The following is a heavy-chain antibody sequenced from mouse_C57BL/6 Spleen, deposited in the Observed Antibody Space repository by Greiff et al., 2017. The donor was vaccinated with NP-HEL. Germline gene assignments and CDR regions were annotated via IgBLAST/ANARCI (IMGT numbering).Heavy chain of an antibody. CDR3: ARSRGYGNCYFEG. CDR2: INPSNGGT. D-gene: IGHD2-1*01. J-gene: IGHJ2*01. CDR1: GYTFTSYW. Sequence: QVHVKQPGAELVKPGASVKLSCKASGYTFTSYWMHWVKQRPGQGLEWIGNINPSNGGTNYNEKFKSKATLTVDTSSSTAYMQLSSLTSEDSAVYECARSRGYGNCYFEGWGKGTTLTVSS. V-gene: IGHV1-53*01.